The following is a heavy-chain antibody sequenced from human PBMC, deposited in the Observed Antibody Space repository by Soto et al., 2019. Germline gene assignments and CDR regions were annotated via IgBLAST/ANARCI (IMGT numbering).Heavy chain of an antibody. V-gene: IGHV3-30-3*01. CDR1: GFTFSSYA. J-gene: IGHJ4*02. CDR2: ISYDGSNK. Sequence: QVQLVESGGGVVQPGRSLRLSCAASGFTFSSYAMHWVRQAPGKGLEWVAVISYDGSNKYYADSVKGRFTISRDNSKNTLYLQMTSLRAEDTAVYYCAKVPPHDYGGNYWTFWGPGTLVTVSS. D-gene: IGHD4-17*01. CDR3: AKVPPHDYGGNYWTF.